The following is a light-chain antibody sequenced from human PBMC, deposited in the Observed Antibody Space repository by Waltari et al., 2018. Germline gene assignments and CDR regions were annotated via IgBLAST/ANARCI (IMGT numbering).Light chain of an antibody. CDR3: QQYYVWPPIT. V-gene: IGKV3-15*01. Sequence: VLLTQSPASLSVSPGDTVILPCRASQSVRTNLVWYQRKAGQAPRTLIYGASTRARGVPSRFSGSGSETDFTLIISSLQSEDAAVYFCQQYYVWPPITFGGGTKLEI. J-gene: IGKJ4*01. CDR1: QSVRTN. CDR2: GAS.